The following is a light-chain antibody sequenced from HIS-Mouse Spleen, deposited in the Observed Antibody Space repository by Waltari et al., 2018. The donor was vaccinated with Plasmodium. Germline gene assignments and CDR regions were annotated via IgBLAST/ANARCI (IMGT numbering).Light chain of an antibody. CDR3: QQYNNWSFT. CDR1: QSASSN. V-gene: IGKV3-15*01. Sequence: EIVMTQSPATLSVSPGERATLSFRARQSASSNLAWDQQKPGQSPRLIISGASTRATGIPSRFSGSESGTEFTLSIRSLQSEDFAVYYCQQYNNWSFTFGPGTKVDIK. CDR2: GAS. J-gene: IGKJ3*01.